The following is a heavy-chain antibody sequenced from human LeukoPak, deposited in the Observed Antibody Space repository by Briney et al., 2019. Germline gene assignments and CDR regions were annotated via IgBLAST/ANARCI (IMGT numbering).Heavy chain of an antibody. V-gene: IGHV4-4*02. CDR1: GGSISSRNW. CDR2: IYPSGST. D-gene: IGHD2-8*02. CDR3: ARDTGGRGRLDAFDI. J-gene: IGHJ3*02. Sequence: SETLSLTCAVSGGSISSRNWWIWVRQPPGKGLEWIGEIYPSGSTNYNPSLKSRVTISIDKSKNQFFLKLSSVTAADTAVYYCARDTGGRGRLDAFDIWGQGTMVTVPS.